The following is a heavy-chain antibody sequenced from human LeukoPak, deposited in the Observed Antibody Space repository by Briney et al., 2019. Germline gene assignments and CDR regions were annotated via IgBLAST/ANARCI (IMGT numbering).Heavy chain of an antibody. CDR1: GFTFSSCG. CDR2: IRYDGSNK. D-gene: IGHD2-8*01. J-gene: IGHJ3*02. CDR3: AKDLMVYAIQGAFDI. V-gene: IGHV3-30*02. Sequence: GGSLRLSCAASGFTFSSCGMHWVRQAPGKGLEWVAFIRYDGSNKYYADSVKGRFTISRDNSRNTLYLQMNSLRAEDTAVYYCAKDLMVYAIQGAFDIWGQGTMVTVSS.